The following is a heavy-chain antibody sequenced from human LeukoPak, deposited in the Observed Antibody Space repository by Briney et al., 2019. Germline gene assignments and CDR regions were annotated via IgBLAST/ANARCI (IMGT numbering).Heavy chain of an antibody. CDR1: GFTVSSNY. CDR2: ISSSSSYI. Sequence: PGGSLRLSCAASGFTVSSNYMSWVRQAPGKGLEWVSSISSSSSYIYYADSVKGRFTISRDNAKNSLYLQMNSLRAEDTAVYYCATLRSKIAVAGTSAFDIWGQGTMVTVSS. CDR3: ATLRSKIAVAGTSAFDI. J-gene: IGHJ3*02. V-gene: IGHV3-21*01. D-gene: IGHD6-19*01.